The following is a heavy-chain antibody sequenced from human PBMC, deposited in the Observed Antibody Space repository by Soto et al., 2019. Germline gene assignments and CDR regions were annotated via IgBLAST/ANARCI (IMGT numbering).Heavy chain of an antibody. CDR2: INAGNGNT. CDR1: GYTFTSYA. Sequence: VKVSCKASGYTFTSYAMHWVRQAPGQRLEWMGWINAGNGNTKYSQKFQGRVTITRDTSASTAYMELSSLRSEDTAVYYCARSIVVVTALAYWGQGTLVTVSS. CDR3: ARSIVVVTALAY. J-gene: IGHJ4*02. D-gene: IGHD2-21*02. V-gene: IGHV1-3*01.